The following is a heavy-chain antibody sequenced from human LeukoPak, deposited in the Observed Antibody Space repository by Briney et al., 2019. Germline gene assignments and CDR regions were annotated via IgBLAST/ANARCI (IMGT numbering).Heavy chain of an antibody. J-gene: IGHJ4*02. Sequence: GGSLRPSCAASGFTCSSYAMHWVRQAPGKGLEWVAVISYDGSNKYYADSVKGRFTISRDNSKNTLYLQMNSLRAEDTAVYYCARDFMYNVNCAGCWGQGTLVTVSS. CDR1: GFTCSSYA. CDR2: ISYDGSNK. CDR3: ARDFMYNVNCAGC. V-gene: IGHV3-30*04. D-gene: IGHD1-14*01.